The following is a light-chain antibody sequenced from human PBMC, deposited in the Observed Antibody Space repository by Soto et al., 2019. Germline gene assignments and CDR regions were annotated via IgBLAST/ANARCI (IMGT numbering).Light chain of an antibody. CDR2: KTS. CDR1: QSISIW. J-gene: IGKJ1*01. CDR3: QHYYDYSWT. V-gene: IGKV1-5*03. Sequence: DIHMTQSPSTLSASVGDRVTITCRASQSISIWLAWYQQKPGKAPNLLIYKTSSFESGVPSRFSGSGSGTEFTLTISSLQPDDFATYYCQHYYDYSWTFGQGTKVEIK.